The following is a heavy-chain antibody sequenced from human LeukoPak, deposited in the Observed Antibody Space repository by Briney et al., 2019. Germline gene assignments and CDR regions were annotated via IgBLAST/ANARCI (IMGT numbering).Heavy chain of an antibody. D-gene: IGHD6-13*01. CDR2: ISRSGTYT. V-gene: IGHV3-21*01. CDR3: ARDPRASAAAAGWFDP. Sequence: GGSLRLSCAVSGFTFSSFAMTWVRQAPGKGLEWVSSISRSGTYTFYADSVKGRFTISRDSAENSLFLQMNSLRAEDTAVYYCARDPRASAAAAGWFDPWGQGALVTVSS. CDR1: GFTFSSFA. J-gene: IGHJ5*02.